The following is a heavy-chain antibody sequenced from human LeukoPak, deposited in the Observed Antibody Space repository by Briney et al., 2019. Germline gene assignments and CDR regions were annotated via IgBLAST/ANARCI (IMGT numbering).Heavy chain of an antibody. V-gene: IGHV3-21*01. CDR2: ISSSSRYI. Sequence: PGGCLTLPWPASGFTFRSYSMNWVRQAPGKGREWVSSISSSSRYIYYASSVKGRFTISSDNSKNSLYLQTNSLTAEDTAVYYCGREYGGSSIDYWGQGTLVTVSS. D-gene: IGHD4-23*01. CDR3: GREYGGSSIDY. CDR1: GFTFRSYS. J-gene: IGHJ4*02.